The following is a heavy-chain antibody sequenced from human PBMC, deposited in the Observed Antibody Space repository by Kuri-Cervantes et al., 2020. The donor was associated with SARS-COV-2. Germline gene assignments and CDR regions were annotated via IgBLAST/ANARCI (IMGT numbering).Heavy chain of an antibody. D-gene: IGHD3-22*01. Sequence: LSLTCAASGFTVSSNYMSWVRQAPGKGLEWVSVIYSGGSTYYADSVKGRFTISRDNSKNTLYLQMNSLRAEDTAVYYSARDRVPDKYDSSVYYVYWGQGTLVTVSS. CDR3: ARDRVPDKYDSSVYYVY. V-gene: IGHV3-53*01. CDR1: GFTVSSNY. CDR2: IYSGGST. J-gene: IGHJ4*02.